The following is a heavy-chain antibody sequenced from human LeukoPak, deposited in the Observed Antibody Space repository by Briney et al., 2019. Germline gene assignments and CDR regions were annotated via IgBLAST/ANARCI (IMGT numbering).Heavy chain of an antibody. CDR1: SGSLSGYY. Sequence: SETLSLTCGVSSGSLSGYYWRWIRQPPGGGLEWLGEITHSGSPNYNPSLKSRVTISVDTSKKQFSLNLKSVTAADTGVYSCARGVDLWGRGTPVTVSS. J-gene: IGHJ2*01. CDR3: ARGVDL. CDR2: ITHSGSP. V-gene: IGHV4-34*01.